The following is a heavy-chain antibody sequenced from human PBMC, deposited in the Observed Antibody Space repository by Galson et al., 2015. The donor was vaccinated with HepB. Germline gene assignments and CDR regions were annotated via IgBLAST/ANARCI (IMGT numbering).Heavy chain of an antibody. V-gene: IGHV1-69*13. J-gene: IGHJ3*01. CDR2: VVPISRTA. D-gene: IGHD2-2*01. Sequence: SVKVSCKASGGIFSDYGFSWVRQAPGQGLEWMGGVVPISRTASYAQKLQGRVTVAADESSRTVFMELSSLKSEDTAVYYCASRRSTSCLVCAGDAFDVWGQGTVVTVSS. CDR3: ASRRSTSCLVCAGDAFDV. CDR1: GGIFSDYG.